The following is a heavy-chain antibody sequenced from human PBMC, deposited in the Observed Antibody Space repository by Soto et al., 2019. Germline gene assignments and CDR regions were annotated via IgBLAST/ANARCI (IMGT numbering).Heavy chain of an antibody. D-gene: IGHD3-16*01. CDR2: IYPGDSDT. CDR3: ARQRGRGEEDWYFDL. V-gene: IGHV5-51*01. Sequence: GESLKISCKGSGYSFTSYWIGWVRQMPGKGLEWMGIIYPGDSDTRYSPSFQGQVTISADKSISTAYLQWSSLKASDTAMYYCARQRGRGEEDWYFDLWGRGTLVTVSS. CDR1: GYSFTSYW. J-gene: IGHJ2*01.